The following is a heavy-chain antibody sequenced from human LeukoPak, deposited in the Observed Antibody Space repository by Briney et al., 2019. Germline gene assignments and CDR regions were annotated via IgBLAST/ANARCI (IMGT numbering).Heavy chain of an antibody. D-gene: IGHD6-13*01. V-gene: IGHV3-21*01. J-gene: IGHJ5*02. Sequence: GGSLRLSCAASGFTFSSYSMNWVRQAPGKGLEWVSSISSSSSYIYYADSVKGRFTISRDNAKNSLYLQMNSLRAEDTAVYYCARDISAAGIDHWGQGTLVTVSS. CDR2: ISSSSSYI. CDR1: GFTFSSYS. CDR3: ARDISAAGIDH.